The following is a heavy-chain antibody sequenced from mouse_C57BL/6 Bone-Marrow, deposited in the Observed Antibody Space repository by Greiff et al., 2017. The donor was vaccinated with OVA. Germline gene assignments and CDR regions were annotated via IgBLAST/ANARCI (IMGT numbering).Heavy chain of an antibody. CDR3: ARYRGDY. V-gene: IGHV1-69*01. CDR1: GYTFTSYW. J-gene: IGHJ4*01. Sequence: QVQLKQPGAELVMPGASVKLSCKASGYTFTSYWMHWVKQRPGQGLEWIGEIDPSDSYTNYNQKFKGKSTLTVDKSSSTAYMQLSSLTSEDSAVYYCARYRGDYWGQGTSVTVSS. CDR2: IDPSDSYT.